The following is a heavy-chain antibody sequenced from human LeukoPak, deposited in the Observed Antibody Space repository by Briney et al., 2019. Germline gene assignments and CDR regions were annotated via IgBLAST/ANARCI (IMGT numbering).Heavy chain of an antibody. CDR2: IYYSGST. CDR1: GGSISSSSYY. V-gene: IGHV4-39*01. CDR3: AGRITIFGVAVRDFDY. D-gene: IGHD3-3*01. Sequence: PSETLSLTCTVSGGSISSSSYYWGWIRQPPGKGLEWIGSIYYSGSTYYNPSLKSRVTISVDTSKNQFSLELSSVTAADTAVYYCAGRITIFGVAVRDFDYWGREPWSPSPQ. J-gene: IGHJ4*02.